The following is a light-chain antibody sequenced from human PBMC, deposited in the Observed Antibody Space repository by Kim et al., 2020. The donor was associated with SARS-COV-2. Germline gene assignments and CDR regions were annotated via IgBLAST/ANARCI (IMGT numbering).Light chain of an antibody. CDR2: EVT. CDR3: CSYTSDRIYV. J-gene: IGLJ1*01. Sequence: HSVTVACTGTSSDVGNYNRVSWYPQPPGAAPKLMIYEVTNRPSGVPDRFSGSKAGNTASLTISGLQTEDEADYYCCSYTSDRIYVFGTGTKVTVL. CDR1: SSDVGNYNR. V-gene: IGLV2-18*02.